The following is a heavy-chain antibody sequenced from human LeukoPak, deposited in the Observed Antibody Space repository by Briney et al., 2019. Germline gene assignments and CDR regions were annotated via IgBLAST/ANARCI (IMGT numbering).Heavy chain of an antibody. V-gene: IGHV3-21*01. CDR3: ARAGVAAREFDY. D-gene: IGHD2-15*01. CDR1: GFTFGSYS. Sequence: GGSLRLSCAASGFTFGSYSMNWVRQAPGKGLEWVSSISSSSSYIYYADSVKGRFTISRDNAKNSLYLQMNSLRAEDTAVYYCARAGVAAREFDYWGQGTLVTVSS. J-gene: IGHJ4*02. CDR2: ISSSSSYI.